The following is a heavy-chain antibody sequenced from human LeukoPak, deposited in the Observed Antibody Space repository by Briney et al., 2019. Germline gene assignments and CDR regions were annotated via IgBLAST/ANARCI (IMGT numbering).Heavy chain of an antibody. CDR2: IYYSGST. CDR1: GGSISSYY. V-gene: IGHV4-59*01. D-gene: IGHD3-16*02. J-gene: IGHJ4*02. Sequence: SETLSLTCTVSGGSISSYYWSWIRQPPGKGLEWIGYIYYSGSTNYNPSLKSRVTISVDTSKNQFSLKLSSVTAADTAVYYCARATSYDYVWGSYRAEGNYFDYWGQGTLVTVSS. CDR3: ARATSYDYVWGSYRAEGNYFDY.